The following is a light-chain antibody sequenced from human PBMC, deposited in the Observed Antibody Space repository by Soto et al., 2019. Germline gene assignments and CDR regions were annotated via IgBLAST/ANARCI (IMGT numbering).Light chain of an antibody. CDR3: QQYTS. CDR2: GAS. V-gene: IGKV3-15*01. Sequence: EIVMTQSPATLSVSPGERATLSCRASQSVSSNLAWYQQKPGQAPRLLIYGASTRATGIPARFSGSGSGTEFTLTISSRQSEDFAVYYCQQYTSFGGGTKVEIK. J-gene: IGKJ4*02. CDR1: QSVSSN.